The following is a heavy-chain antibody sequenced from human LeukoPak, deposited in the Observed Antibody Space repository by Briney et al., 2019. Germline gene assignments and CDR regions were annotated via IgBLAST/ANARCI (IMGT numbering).Heavy chain of an antibody. CDR3: AKDRSAGGYEPFDP. J-gene: IGHJ5*02. CDR1: GFTFEDFA. Sequence: GGPRELPFAASGFTFEDFAMPWARQAPGKGLEGVPLISWDGGSTYYADSVKGRFTISRDNSKNSLYLQMNSLRAEDTALYYCAKDRSAGGYEPFDPWGQGTLVTVSS. D-gene: IGHD5-12*01. CDR2: ISWDGGST. V-gene: IGHV3-43D*03.